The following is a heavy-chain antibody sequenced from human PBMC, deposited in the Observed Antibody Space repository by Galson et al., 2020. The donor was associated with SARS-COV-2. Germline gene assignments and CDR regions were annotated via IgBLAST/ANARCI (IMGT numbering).Heavy chain of an antibody. CDR3: ARDHLIHGRGYYDSSGYPPNRPPGD. V-gene: IGHV3-64*01. CDR2: ISNDGGNT. CDR1: GFTFSSYA. Sequence: GESLKISCAASGFTFSSYAMHWVRQAPGKGLEYVSAISNDGGNTYYANSVKGRFTISRDNSKNTLYLQMGSLRPEDMAVYYCARDHLIHGRGYYDSSGYPPNRPPGDWGQGTLVTVSS. J-gene: IGHJ4*02. D-gene: IGHD3-22*01.